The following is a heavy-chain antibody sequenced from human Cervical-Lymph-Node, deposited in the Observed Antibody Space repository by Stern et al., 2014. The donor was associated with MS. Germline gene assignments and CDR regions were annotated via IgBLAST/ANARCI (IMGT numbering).Heavy chain of an antibody. J-gene: IGHJ3*02. CDR2: ITYDGSNK. D-gene: IGHD2-21*02. V-gene: IGHV3-30*18. CDR1: GFDFSSYG. Sequence: QVELVESGGGVVQPGRSLRLSCAASGFDFSSYGIHWVRLAPGKGLEWGAVITYDGSNKYYADSVKGRFTISRDNSKNTLYLQMNSLRREDTAVYYCAKDGAFADSHSALDIWGQGTMATVSS. CDR3: AKDGAFADSHSALDI.